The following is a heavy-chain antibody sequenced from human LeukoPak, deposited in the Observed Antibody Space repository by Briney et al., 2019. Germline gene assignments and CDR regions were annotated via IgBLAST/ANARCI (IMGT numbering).Heavy chain of an antibody. V-gene: IGHV1-69*04. CDR1: GGTFISYA. CDR2: IIPIFGIA. Sequence: GASVKVSCKASGGTFISYAISWVRQAPGQGLEWMGRIIPIFGIANYAKKFQGRVTITADKSTSTAYMELSSLRSEDTAVYYCARAYSSGTGFDYWGQGTLVTVSS. CDR3: ARAYSSGTGFDY. D-gene: IGHD6-19*01. J-gene: IGHJ4*02.